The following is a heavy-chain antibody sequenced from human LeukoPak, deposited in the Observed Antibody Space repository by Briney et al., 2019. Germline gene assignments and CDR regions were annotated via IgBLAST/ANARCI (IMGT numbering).Heavy chain of an antibody. CDR2: TYYSGST. CDR1: GVSISSYY. D-gene: IGHD6-19*01. J-gene: IGHJ4*02. V-gene: IGHV4-59*08. Sequence: SETLSLTCTVSGVSISSYYWSWIRQPPGKGLEWIGYTYYSGSTNYNPSPKSRVTISVDTSKGQFSLKLSSVTAADTAVYFCARLQWLSTPFFDYWGQGTLVTVSS. CDR3: ARLQWLSTPFFDY.